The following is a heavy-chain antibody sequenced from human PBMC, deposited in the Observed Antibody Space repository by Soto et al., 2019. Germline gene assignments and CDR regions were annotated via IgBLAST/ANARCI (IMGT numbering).Heavy chain of an antibody. CDR3: AAPPNRDAYNYGY. CDR2: IVVGSGST. V-gene: IGHV1-58*01. J-gene: IGHJ4*02. D-gene: IGHD5-12*01. CDR1: GLTFSTSA. Sequence: SVKVSCKASGLTFSTSAVQWVRQTRGQRLEWIGWIVVGSGSTKYAQKFQERVTITRDMSTSTAYMELNSLRYEDTAVYYCAAPPNRDAYNYGYWGQGTLVTVSS.